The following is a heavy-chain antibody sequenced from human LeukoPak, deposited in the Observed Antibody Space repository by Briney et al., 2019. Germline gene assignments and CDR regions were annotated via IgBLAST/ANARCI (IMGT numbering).Heavy chain of an antibody. CDR1: GFTFSSYW. Sequence: GGSLRLSCAASGFTFSSYWMSWVRQAPGKGLEWVANIKQDGSEKYYVDSVKGRFTISRDNAKHSLYLQMNSLRAEDTAVYYCARDLGVYYYYMDVWGKGTTVTISS. CDR3: ARDLGVYYYYMDV. CDR2: IKQDGSEK. J-gene: IGHJ6*03. D-gene: IGHD1-26*01. V-gene: IGHV3-7*01.